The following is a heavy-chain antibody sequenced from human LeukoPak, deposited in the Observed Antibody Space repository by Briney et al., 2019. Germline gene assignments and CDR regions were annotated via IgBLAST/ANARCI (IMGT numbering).Heavy chain of an antibody. Sequence: GGSLRLSCAASGFTVSSNYMSWVRQAPGKGLEWVSVIYSGGNTYYADSVKSRFTISRDNSKNTLYLQMNSLRAEDTAVYYCARAPGYSYGYYYYYYMDVWGKGTTVTV. D-gene: IGHD5-18*01. CDR1: GFTVSSNY. V-gene: IGHV3-53*01. CDR3: ARAPGYSYGYYYYYYMDV. J-gene: IGHJ6*03. CDR2: IYSGGNT.